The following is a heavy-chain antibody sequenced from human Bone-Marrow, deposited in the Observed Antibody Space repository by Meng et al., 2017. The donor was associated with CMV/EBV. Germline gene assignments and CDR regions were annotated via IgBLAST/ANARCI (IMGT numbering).Heavy chain of an antibody. D-gene: IGHD2-2*01. V-gene: IGHV4-61*01. CDR1: GGSVSSGSYY. CDR2: IYYSGST. CDR3: ARDGGYCSSTSCCDNDAFDI. Sequence: SETLSLTCTVSGGSVSSGSYYWSWIRQPPGKGLEWIGYIYYSGSTNYNPSLKSRVTISVDTSKNQFSLKLSSVTAADTAVYYCARDGGYCSSTSCCDNDAFDIWGQGTMVTVSS. J-gene: IGHJ3*02.